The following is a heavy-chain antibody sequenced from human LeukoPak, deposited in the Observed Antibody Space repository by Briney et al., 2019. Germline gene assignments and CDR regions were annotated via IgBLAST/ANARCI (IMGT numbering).Heavy chain of an antibody. V-gene: IGHV3-7*01. Sequence: PGGSLRLSCAGSGFTFGRYWMSWVRQAPGKGLEGVASINQGGSRLHYLDSVTGRFIISRDDAQNSLFLQMTRLRVDDTAVYYCARLKDDVTKLDYWGQGTLVSVSS. CDR3: ARLKDDVTKLDY. CDR2: INQGGSRL. D-gene: IGHD2-8*01. CDR1: GFTFGRYW. J-gene: IGHJ4*02.